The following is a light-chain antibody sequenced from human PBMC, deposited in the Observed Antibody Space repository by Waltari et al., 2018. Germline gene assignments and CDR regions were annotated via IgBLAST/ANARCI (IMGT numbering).Light chain of an antibody. CDR3: HQSYDTPYT. J-gene: IGKJ2*01. CDR1: RSISSN. CDR2: AAS. Sequence: DIQMTQSPASLSAFVGDRVTITCRASRSISSNLNWYQQKPGGAPKVLIYAASSLQRGVPTRFSGSGSGTDFTLTISSLQPEDFATYFCHQSYDTPYTFGQGTKLEIK. V-gene: IGKV1-39*01.